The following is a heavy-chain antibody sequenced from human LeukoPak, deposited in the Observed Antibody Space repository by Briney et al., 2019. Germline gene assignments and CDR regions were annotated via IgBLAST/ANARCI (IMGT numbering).Heavy chain of an antibody. V-gene: IGHV1-2*02. CDR1: GYTFTGYY. CDR2: INPNSGGT. J-gene: IGHJ4*02. D-gene: IGHD1-26*01. Sequence: GESLKISCKASGYTFTGYYMHWVRQAPGQGLEWMGWINPNSGGTNYAQKFQGRVTMTRDTSISTAYMELSRLRSDDTAVYYCARSTLWELQADYWGQGTLVTVSS. CDR3: ARSTLWELQADY.